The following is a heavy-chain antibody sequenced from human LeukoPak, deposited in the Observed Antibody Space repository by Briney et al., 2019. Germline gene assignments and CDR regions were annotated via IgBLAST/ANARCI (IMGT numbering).Heavy chain of an antibody. CDR1: GFTFSSYG. CDR2: ISSSSSYI. Sequence: GGSLRLSCAASGFTFSSYGMNWVRQAPGKGLEWVSSISSSSSYIYSADSVKGRFTISRDNAKNSLYLQMNSLRAEDTAVYYCARRGPSVAGPYDYWGQGTLVTVSP. D-gene: IGHD6-19*01. CDR3: ARRGPSVAGPYDY. V-gene: IGHV3-21*01. J-gene: IGHJ4*02.